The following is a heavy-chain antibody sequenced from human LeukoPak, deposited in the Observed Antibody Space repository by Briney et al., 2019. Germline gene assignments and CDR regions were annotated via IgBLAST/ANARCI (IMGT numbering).Heavy chain of an antibody. J-gene: IGHJ4*02. Sequence: PGWSLRLSCAASGFSFNSDWMDWVRQAPGKGLEWVANIKHDESEKNYLDSVKGRFTISRDNAQNSLYLQMNGLRVEDTAVYYCTRRLDDWGQGTLVTVSS. CDR3: TRRLDD. CDR2: IKHDESEK. D-gene: IGHD3-16*01. CDR1: GFSFNSDW. V-gene: IGHV3-7*01.